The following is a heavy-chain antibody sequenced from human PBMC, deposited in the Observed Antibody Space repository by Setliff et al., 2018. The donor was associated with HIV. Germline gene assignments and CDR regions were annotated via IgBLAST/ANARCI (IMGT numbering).Heavy chain of an antibody. V-gene: IGHV1-46*01. Sequence: ASVKVSCKASGYTFTSYYMHWVRQAPGQGLEWMGIINPSGGSTGYAQKFQGRVTMTRDTSTSTVYMELSSLRSEDTAVYYCARDHLADYYFDYWGQGTLVTVSS. D-gene: IGHD3-3*01. CDR3: ARDHLADYYFDY. J-gene: IGHJ4*02. CDR1: GYTFTSYY. CDR2: INPSGGST.